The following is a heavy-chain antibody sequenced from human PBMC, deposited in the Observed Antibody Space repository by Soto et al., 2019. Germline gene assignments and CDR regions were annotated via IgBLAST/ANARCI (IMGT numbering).Heavy chain of an antibody. CDR1: GYKFTEYY. CDR2: VNPKRGDA. D-gene: IGHD3-9*01. CDR3: ARDPGLRGRYRYFDL. Sequence: QVVLVQSGAEVKKPGDSVKVSCKSSGYKFTEYYIHWVRQAPGQGPEWMGWVNPKRGDAVYAQKYQGWVTMTRDTATTTAYLEVNRLKPDDTAVYFCARDPGLRGRYRYFDLWGRGTLVTVSS. V-gene: IGHV1-2*04. J-gene: IGHJ2*01.